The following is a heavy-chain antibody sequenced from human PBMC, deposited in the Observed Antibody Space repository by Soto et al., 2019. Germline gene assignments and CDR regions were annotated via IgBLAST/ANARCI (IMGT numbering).Heavy chain of an antibody. Sequence: QVQLVESGGGVVQPGRSLRLSCAASGFTFSSYGMHWVRQAPGKGLEWVAVISYDGSNKYYADSVKGRFTISRDNSKNALYLQMNSLRGEDTAVYYCAKDRIVYCSSTSCYRSSGWPDYWGQGTLVTVSS. CDR3: AKDRIVYCSSTSCYRSSGWPDY. J-gene: IGHJ4*02. D-gene: IGHD2-2*01. CDR2: ISYDGSNK. V-gene: IGHV3-30*18. CDR1: GFTFSSYG.